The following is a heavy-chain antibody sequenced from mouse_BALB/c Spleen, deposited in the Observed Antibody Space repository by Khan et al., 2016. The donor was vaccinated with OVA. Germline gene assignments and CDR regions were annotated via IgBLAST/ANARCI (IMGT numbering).Heavy chain of an antibody. V-gene: IGHV9-3-1*01. CDR3: ASDYGYAY. J-gene: IGHJ3*01. CDR1: GYTFTNYG. Sequence: QIQLVQSGPELKKPGETVKISCKASGYTFTNYGMNWVKQAPGKGLKWMGWINTYTGEPTYADDFKGRFAFSLETSASTAYLQINNLKNEDTATYSCASDYGYAYWGQGTLVTVSA. CDR2: INTYTGEP. D-gene: IGHD1-2*01.